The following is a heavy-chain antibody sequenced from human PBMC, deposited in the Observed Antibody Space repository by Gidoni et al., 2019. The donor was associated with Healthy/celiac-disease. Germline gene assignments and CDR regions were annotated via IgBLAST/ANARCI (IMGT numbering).Heavy chain of an antibody. V-gene: IGHV4-59*01. J-gene: IGHJ4*02. CDR3: ARDFGSSGYPYYFDY. CDR2: IYYSGST. D-gene: IGHD3-22*01. CDR1: GGSISSYY. Sequence: QVQLQESGPGLVKPSETLSLTCTGSGGSISSYYWIWIRQPPGKGLEWIGYIYYSGSTNYNPSLKSRVTISVYTSKNQFSLKLSSVTAADTAVYYCARDFGSSGYPYYFDYWGQGTLVTVSS.